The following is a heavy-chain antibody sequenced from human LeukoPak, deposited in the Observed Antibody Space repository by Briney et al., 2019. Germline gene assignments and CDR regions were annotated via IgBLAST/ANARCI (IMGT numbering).Heavy chain of an antibody. Sequence: SETLSLTCTVSGYSISSGYYWGWIRQPPGKGLEWIGSIYHSGSTYYNPSLKSRVTISVDTSKNQFSLKLSSVTAADTAVYYCARDSGSGWPYWGQGTLVTVSS. J-gene: IGHJ4*02. CDR3: ARDSGSGWPY. CDR1: GYSISSGYY. D-gene: IGHD6-19*01. V-gene: IGHV4-38-2*02. CDR2: IYHSGST.